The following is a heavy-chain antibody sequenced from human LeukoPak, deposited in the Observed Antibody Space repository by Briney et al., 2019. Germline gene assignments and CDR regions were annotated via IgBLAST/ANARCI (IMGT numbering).Heavy chain of an antibody. Sequence: GGSLRLSSAAYRFTFSSYGMRWDRQAPGKVLEWVAAISNDGSNKYYADSVKGRFTISRDYSKNTLYLQMNRLRAEDTAVYYCATMVPLYSSGWSPPFDYWGQGTLVTVSS. CDR1: RFTFSSYG. D-gene: IGHD6-19*01. V-gene: IGHV3-30*03. J-gene: IGHJ4*02. CDR3: ATMVPLYSSGWSPPFDY. CDR2: ISNDGSNK.